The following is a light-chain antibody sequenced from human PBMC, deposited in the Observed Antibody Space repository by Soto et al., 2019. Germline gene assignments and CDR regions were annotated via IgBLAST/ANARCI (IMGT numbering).Light chain of an antibody. J-gene: IGKJ1*01. CDR2: KAS. CDR3: QPYNSYSEA. V-gene: IGKV1-5*03. CDR1: QTISSW. Sequence: DIQMTQSPSTLSGSVGDRVTITCRASQTISSWLAWCQQKPGKAPKLLIYKASTLKSGVPSRFSGSGSGTEFTLTISSLQPDDFATYYCQPYNSYSEAFGQGTKVELK.